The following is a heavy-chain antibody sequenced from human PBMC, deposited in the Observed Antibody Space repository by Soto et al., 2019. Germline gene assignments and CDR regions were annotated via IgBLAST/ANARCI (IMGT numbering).Heavy chain of an antibody. CDR3: ARVTYYYDSSGSPWYFDY. CDR2: INHSGST. V-gene: IGHV4-34*01. CDR1: GGSFSGYY. Sequence: SETLSLTCAVYGGSFSGYYWSWIRQPPGKGLEWIGEINHSGSTNYNPSLKSRVTISVDTSKDQFSLKLSSVTAADTAVYYCARVTYYYDSSGSPWYFDYWGQGTLVTVSS. J-gene: IGHJ4*02. D-gene: IGHD3-22*01.